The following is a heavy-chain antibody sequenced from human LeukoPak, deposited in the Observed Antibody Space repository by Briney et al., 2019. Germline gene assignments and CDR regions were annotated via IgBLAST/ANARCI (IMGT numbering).Heavy chain of an antibody. CDR3: ARHLDGDRYYYYYGMDV. Sequence: SSETLSLTCTVSGGSISSYYWSWIRQPPGKGLEWIGSTYYSGSTYYNPSLKSRVTISVDTSEIQFSLKLSSVTAADTAVYYCARHLDGDRYYYYYGMDVWGQGTTVTVSS. V-gene: IGHV4-59*05. CDR2: TYYSGST. D-gene: IGHD4-17*01. CDR1: GGSISSYY. J-gene: IGHJ6*02.